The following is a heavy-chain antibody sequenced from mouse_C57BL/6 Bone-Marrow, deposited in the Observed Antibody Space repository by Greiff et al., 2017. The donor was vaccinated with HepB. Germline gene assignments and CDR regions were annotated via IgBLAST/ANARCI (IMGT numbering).Heavy chain of an antibody. V-gene: IGHV1-80*01. CDR2: IYPGDGDT. D-gene: IGHD1-1*01. J-gene: IGHJ1*03. CDR3: ARRDYYGSSVYWYFDV. CDR1: GYAFSSYW. Sequence: VMLQQSGAELVKPGASVKISCKASGYAFSSYWMNWVKQRPGKGLEWIGQIYPGDGDTNYNGKFKGKATLTADKSSSTAYMQLSSLTSEDSAVYFCARRDYYGSSVYWYFDVWGTGTTVTVSS.